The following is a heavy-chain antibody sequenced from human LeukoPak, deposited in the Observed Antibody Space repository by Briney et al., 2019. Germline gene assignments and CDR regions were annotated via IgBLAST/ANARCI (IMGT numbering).Heavy chain of an antibody. Sequence: GGSLRLSCAASGFTFSSYWMSWVRQAPGKGLEWVANIKQDGSEKYYVDSVKGRCTISRDNAKNSLYLQMNSLRAEDTAVYYCARDLRKQYCSSTSCCYYYYYGMDVWGQGTTVTVSS. J-gene: IGHJ6*02. V-gene: IGHV3-7*01. CDR3: ARDLRKQYCSSTSCCYYYYYGMDV. D-gene: IGHD2-2*01. CDR2: IKQDGSEK. CDR1: GFTFSSYW.